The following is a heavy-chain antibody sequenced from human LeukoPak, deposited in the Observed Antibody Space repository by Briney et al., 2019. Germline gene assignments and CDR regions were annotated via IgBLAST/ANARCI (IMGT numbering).Heavy chain of an antibody. CDR3: ARLGGAASVSYYYYGMDV. V-gene: IGHV4-39*01. Sequence: GSLRLSCAASGFTFSSYAMSWVRQPPGKGLEWIGSIYYSGSTYYNPSLKSRVTISVDTSKNQFSLKLSSVTAADTAVYYCARLGGAASVSYYYYGMDVWGQGTTVTVSS. D-gene: IGHD2-15*01. CDR1: GFTFSSYA. CDR2: IYYSGST. J-gene: IGHJ6*02.